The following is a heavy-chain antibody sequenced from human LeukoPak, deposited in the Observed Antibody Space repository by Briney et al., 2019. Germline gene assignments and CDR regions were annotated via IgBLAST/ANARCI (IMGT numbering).Heavy chain of an antibody. CDR1: GYTFTGYY. V-gene: IGHV1-2*02. CDR3: ARDFPATSGSYYQIAYYFDY. J-gene: IGHJ4*02. Sequence: GASVKVSCKASGYTFTGYYMHWVRQAPGQGLEWMGWINPNSGGTNYAQKFQGRVTMTRDTSISTAYMELSRLRSDDTAVYYCARDFPATSGSYYQIAYYFDYWGQGTLVTVSS. D-gene: IGHD3-10*01. CDR2: INPNSGGT.